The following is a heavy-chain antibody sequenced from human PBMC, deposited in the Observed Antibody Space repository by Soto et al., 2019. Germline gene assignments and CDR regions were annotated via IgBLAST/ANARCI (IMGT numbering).Heavy chain of an antibody. V-gene: IGHV1-18*01. D-gene: IGHD3-3*01. J-gene: IGHJ4*01. CDR3: AIDLLVEFWIGVSSPASAF. CDR2: ISSYNGNT. Sequence: YTFRGYGTSGVRQSKIQGLEWMGWISSYNGNTNYAQQLQGRVTMTTDTTTGTAYMELRSLGSDDTAVYYCAIDLLVEFWIGVSSPASAFWGNGSLVPGSS. CDR1: YTFRGYG.